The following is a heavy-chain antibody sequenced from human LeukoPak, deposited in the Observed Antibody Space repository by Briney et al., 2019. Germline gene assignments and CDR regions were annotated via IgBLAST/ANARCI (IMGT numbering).Heavy chain of an antibody. D-gene: IGHD6-13*01. V-gene: IGHV4-59*08. CDR3: ARRHSSSWYQFAFDI. CDR2: IYYSGST. CDR1: GGSISSYY. J-gene: IGHJ3*02. Sequence: SETLSLTCTVSGGSISSYYWSWIRQPPGKGLEWIGYIYYSGSTNYNPSLKSRVTISVDTSKNQFSLKLSSVIAADTAVYYCARRHSSSWYQFAFDIWGQGTMVTVSS.